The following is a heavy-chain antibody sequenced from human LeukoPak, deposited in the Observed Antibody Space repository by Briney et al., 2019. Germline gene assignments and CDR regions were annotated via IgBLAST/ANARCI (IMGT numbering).Heavy chain of an antibody. J-gene: IGHJ3*02. CDR1: GGSFSGYY. Sequence: KPSETLSLTCGVYGGSFSGYYWSWIRQPPGKGLEWIGEINHSGSTNYNPSLKSRVTISVDTSKNQFSLKLSSVTAADTAVHYCARVRYSRRLGAFDIWGQGTMVTVSS. D-gene: IGHD6-13*01. CDR3: ARVRYSRRLGAFDI. V-gene: IGHV4-34*01. CDR2: INHSGST.